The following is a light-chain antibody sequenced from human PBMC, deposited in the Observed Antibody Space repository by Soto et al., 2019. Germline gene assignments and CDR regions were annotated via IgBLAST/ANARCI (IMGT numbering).Light chain of an antibody. V-gene: IGKV3-11*01. CDR2: DAS. Sequence: EIVLTQSPATISLSPGESATLSCRASQSVSSYLAWYQQKPGQAPRXLIYDASDRATGIPARFSGSLSGTEFTLTISSLQSEDVAVYYCQRYNNWPLTFGGGTKVDI. CDR3: QRYNNWPLT. CDR1: QSVSSY. J-gene: IGKJ4*01.